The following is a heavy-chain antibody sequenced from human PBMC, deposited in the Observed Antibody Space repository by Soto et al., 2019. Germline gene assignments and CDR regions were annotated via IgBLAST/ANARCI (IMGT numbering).Heavy chain of an antibody. CDR2: ISGSGGST. J-gene: IGHJ4*02. V-gene: IGHV3-23*01. CDR3: ATGFYAGKDSPPDF. Sequence: XVFLRLVFAASGFTFSSFAMSWVRQAPGKGLDWVSAISGSGGSTYSADSVKGRFTISRDNSKNTLYLQMSSLRAEDTAVYYCATGFYAGKDSPPDFWGQGSLVTVSS. D-gene: IGHD6-13*01. CDR1: GFTFSSFA.